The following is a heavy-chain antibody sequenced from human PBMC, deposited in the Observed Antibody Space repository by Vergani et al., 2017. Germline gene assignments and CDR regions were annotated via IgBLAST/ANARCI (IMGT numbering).Heavy chain of an antibody. CDR1: GFTFSNAW. V-gene: IGHV3-15*01. J-gene: IGHJ6*02. CDR3: TTDRRFSTSSTWYYGMDV. Sequence: EVQLVESGGGLVKPGGSLRLSCAASGFTFSNAWMSWVRQAPGKGLEWVGRIKSKTDGGTTDYAAPVKGRFTISRDDSKNTLYLQMNSLKTEDTAVYYCTTDRRFSTSSTWYYGMDVWGQGTTVTVSS. D-gene: IGHD2-2*01. CDR2: IKSKTDGGTT.